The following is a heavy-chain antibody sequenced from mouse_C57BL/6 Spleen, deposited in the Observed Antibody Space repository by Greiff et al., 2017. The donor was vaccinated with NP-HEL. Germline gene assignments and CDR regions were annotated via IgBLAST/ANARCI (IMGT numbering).Heavy chain of an antibody. CDR1: GYTFTDYY. J-gene: IGHJ4*01. CDR3: ARLGYAMDY. CDR2: INPNNGGT. V-gene: IGHV1-26*01. D-gene: IGHD4-1*01. Sequence: VQLQQSGPELVKPGASVKISCKASGYTFTDYYMNWVKQSRGKSLEWIGDINPNNGGTSYNQKFKGKATLTVDKSSSTAYMELRSLTSEDSAVYYCARLGYAMDYWGQGTSVTVSS.